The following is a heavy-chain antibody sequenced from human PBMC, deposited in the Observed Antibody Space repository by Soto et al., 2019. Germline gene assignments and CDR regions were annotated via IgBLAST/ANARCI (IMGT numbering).Heavy chain of an antibody. CDR2: IYTGGST. Sequence: EVQLVETGGGLIQPGGSLRLSCTTSGFTVGSSYMSWVRKAPGRGLEWVSVIYTGGSTYYADSVKGRFTISRDNSKNTLYLQMHSLRAEDTALYYCARVSTTAKTFDYWGQGTLVTVSS. CDR1: GFTVGSSY. V-gene: IGHV3-53*02. CDR3: ARVSTTAKTFDY. J-gene: IGHJ4*02.